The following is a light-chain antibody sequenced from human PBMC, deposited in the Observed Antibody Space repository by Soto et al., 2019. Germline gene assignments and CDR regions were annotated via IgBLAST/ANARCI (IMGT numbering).Light chain of an antibody. Sequence: EIVLTQSPATLSLSPGERANLYCRASQNVSSYLAWYQKKPGQAPRLLIYDSSNRATGISARFSGSGSGTDFTLTIISLEPEDFAVYYCQQRSNWPPITFGQGTRLRL. J-gene: IGKJ5*01. V-gene: IGKV3-11*01. CDR3: QQRSNWPPIT. CDR2: DSS. CDR1: QNVSSY.